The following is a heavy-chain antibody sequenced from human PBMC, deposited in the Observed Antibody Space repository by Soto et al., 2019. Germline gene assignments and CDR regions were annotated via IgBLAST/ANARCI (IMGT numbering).Heavy chain of an antibody. D-gene: IGHD6-19*01. Sequence: QLQLQESGPGLVKPSETLSLTCTVSGGSISSSSYYWGWIRQPPWKVLEWIGSIYYSGSTYYNPSLKSRVTISVATAHNRFSLKLSSVTAADTAVYFCARHAVHSSGCTDYCGQGTLVTVSS. CDR3: ARHAVHSSGCTDY. CDR2: IYYSGST. J-gene: IGHJ4*02. V-gene: IGHV4-39*01. CDR1: GGSISSSSYY.